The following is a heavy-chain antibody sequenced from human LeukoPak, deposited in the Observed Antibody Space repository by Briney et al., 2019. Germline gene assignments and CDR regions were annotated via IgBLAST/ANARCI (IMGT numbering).Heavy chain of an antibody. J-gene: IGHJ4*02. Sequence: SETLSLTCTVSGGSISSYYWSWVRQPPGKGLEWIGFIYYSGSANYNPSLRSRVTISVDTSKNQFSLKLTSVTAADTAVYYCARTGVVATSYFFDYWGQGTLVTVSS. CDR2: IYYSGSA. D-gene: IGHD5-12*01. CDR1: GGSISSYY. CDR3: ARTGVVATSYFFDY. V-gene: IGHV4-59*01.